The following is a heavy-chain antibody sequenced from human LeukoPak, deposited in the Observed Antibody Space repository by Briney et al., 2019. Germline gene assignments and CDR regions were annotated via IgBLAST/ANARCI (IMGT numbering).Heavy chain of an antibody. CDR2: VSTNDGNT. D-gene: IGHD3-22*01. CDR3: TRAPPGMTMMTDY. Sequence: GASVKVSCKASGYTCTNYHIAWVRQAPGQGLEWMGWVSTNDGNTVYAQRLHGRVTMTTDTSTSVAYMELRSLTSDDTAVYYCTRAPPGMTMMTDYWGQGTLVTVSS. CDR1: GYTCTNYH. J-gene: IGHJ4*02. V-gene: IGHV1-18*01.